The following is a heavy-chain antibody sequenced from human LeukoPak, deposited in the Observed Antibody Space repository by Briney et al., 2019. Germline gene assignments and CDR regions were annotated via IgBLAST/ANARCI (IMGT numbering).Heavy chain of an antibody. Sequence: SSETLSLTCAVYGGSFSGYYWSWIRQPPGKGLEWIGEINHSGSTNYNPSLKSRVTISVDTSKNQFSLKLSSVTAADTAVYYCARHRRGYYYYGMDVWGQGTTVTVSS. CDR3: ARHRRGYYYYGMDV. J-gene: IGHJ6*02. CDR1: GGSFSGYY. V-gene: IGHV4-34*01. CDR2: INHSGST.